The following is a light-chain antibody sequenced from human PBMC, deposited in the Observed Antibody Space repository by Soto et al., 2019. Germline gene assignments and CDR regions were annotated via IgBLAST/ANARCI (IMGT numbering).Light chain of an antibody. Sequence: DIQMTQSPSSVSASVGDRVTITCRASQGISSYLAWYQQKPGKAPKVLIYAASNLQSGVPPRFSGSGSGTDFTLTISSLQPEDVATYFCQQSYRTPITFGQGTRLEIK. V-gene: IGKV1-39*01. CDR1: QGISSY. J-gene: IGKJ5*01. CDR3: QQSYRTPIT. CDR2: AAS.